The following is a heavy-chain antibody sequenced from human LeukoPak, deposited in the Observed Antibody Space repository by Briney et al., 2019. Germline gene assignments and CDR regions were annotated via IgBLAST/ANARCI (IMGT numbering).Heavy chain of an antibody. Sequence: SETLSLTCTVSGGSISGYFWSWFRKPPGKGLEWIGYVHSSGSTNYNPSLKSRVAISVDTSKNQFSLKLASVTAADTALYYCARNASVTPWYFDLWGRGTLVTVSS. D-gene: IGHD4-17*01. J-gene: IGHJ2*01. CDR2: VHSSGST. V-gene: IGHV4-59*08. CDR3: ARNASVTPWYFDL. CDR1: GGSISGYF.